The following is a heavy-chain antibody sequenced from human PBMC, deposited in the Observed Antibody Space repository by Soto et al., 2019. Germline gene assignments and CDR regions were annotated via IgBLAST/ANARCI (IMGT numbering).Heavy chain of an antibody. Sequence: EVHLVEAGGGLVKPGESLTLSCAASGFTFGSFTLNWVRQAPGKGLEWVSSISSSSAYIYYADSVKGRFTISRDNARSKLYLQMNSLRLDDTAVYFCARDGLTFGGDWGQGTLVAVSS. CDR2: ISSSSAYI. CDR1: GFTFGSFT. J-gene: IGHJ4*02. D-gene: IGHD3-16*01. V-gene: IGHV3-21*06. CDR3: ARDGLTFGGD.